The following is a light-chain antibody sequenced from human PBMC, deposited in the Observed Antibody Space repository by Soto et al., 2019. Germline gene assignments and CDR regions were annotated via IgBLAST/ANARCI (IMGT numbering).Light chain of an antibody. J-gene: IGKJ5*01. CDR3: QQRSNWPPIT. CDR2: DAS. CDR1: QSVSIY. V-gene: IGKV3-11*01. Sequence: EIVLTQSPATLSLSPGERATLSCRASQSVSIYLAWYQQKPGQAPRLLIYDASNRATGIPDRLSGSGSGTDFPLTIISLEPADFAVYYCQQRSNWPPITFGQVTRLEI.